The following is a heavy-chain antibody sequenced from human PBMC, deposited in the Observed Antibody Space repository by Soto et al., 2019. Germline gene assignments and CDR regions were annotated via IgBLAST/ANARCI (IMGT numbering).Heavy chain of an antibody. CDR1: GYTFTSYG. D-gene: IGHD4-17*01. V-gene: IGHV1-18*01. J-gene: IGHJ4*01. CDR3: ATHPSGDYVYYFDY. CDR2: ISAYNGNT. Sequence: GASVKVSCKASGYTFTSYGISWVRQAPGQGLEWMGWISAYNGNTNYAQKLQGRVTMTTDTSTSTAYMELRSLRSDDTAVYYCATHPSGDYVYYFDYWGHGTLVTVSS.